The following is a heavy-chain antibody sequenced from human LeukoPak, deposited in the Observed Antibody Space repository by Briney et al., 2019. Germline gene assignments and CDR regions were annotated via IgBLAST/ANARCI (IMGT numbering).Heavy chain of an antibody. V-gene: IGHV1-2*02. J-gene: IGHJ4*02. CDR2: INPNSGGT. D-gene: IGHD5-18*01. CDR1: GYTFTGYY. CDR3: ARGDATWIQLWSA. Sequence: ASVKVSCTASGYTFTGYYMHWVRQAPGQGLEWRGWINPNSGGTNYAQKFQGRVTMTRDTSISTAYMELSRLRSDDTAVYYCARGDATWIQLWSAWGQGTLVTVSS.